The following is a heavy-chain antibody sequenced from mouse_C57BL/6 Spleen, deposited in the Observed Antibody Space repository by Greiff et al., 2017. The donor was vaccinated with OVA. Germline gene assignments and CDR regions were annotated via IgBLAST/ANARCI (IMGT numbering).Heavy chain of an antibody. D-gene: IGHD2-5*01. CDR3: ARVYYSNYRDY. CDR1: GYSITSGYY. CDR2: ISYDGSN. Sequence: EVQLQESGPGLVKPSQSLSLTCSVTGYSITSGYYWNWIRQFPGNKLEWMGYISYDGSNNYNPSLKNRISITRDTSKNQFFLKLNSVTTEDTATYYCARVYYSNYRDYWGQGTLFTVSA. J-gene: IGHJ3*01. V-gene: IGHV3-6*01.